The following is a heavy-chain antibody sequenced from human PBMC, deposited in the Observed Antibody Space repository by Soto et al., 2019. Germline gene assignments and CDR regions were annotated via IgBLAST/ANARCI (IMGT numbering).Heavy chain of an antibody. Sequence: PTLVNPTETLTLTCTVSGFSLSNARMGVSWIRQPPGKALEWLAHIFSNDEKSYSTSLKSRLTISKDTSKSQVVLTMTNMDPVDTATYYCARGLGYCSGGSCYNYYYGMDVWGQGTTVTVSS. CDR3: ARGLGYCSGGSCYNYYYGMDV. J-gene: IGHJ6*02. D-gene: IGHD2-15*01. V-gene: IGHV2-26*01. CDR1: GFSLSNARMG. CDR2: IFSNDEK.